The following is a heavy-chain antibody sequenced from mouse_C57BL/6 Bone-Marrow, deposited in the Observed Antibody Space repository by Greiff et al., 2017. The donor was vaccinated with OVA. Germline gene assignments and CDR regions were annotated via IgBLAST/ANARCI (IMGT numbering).Heavy chain of an antibody. V-gene: IGHV1-72*01. J-gene: IGHJ1*03. CDR1: GYTFTSYW. CDR3: ARYDYGSSYGWYFDV. Sequence: QVQLQQSGAELVKPGASVKLSCKASGYTFTSYWMHWVKQRPGRGLEWIGRIDPNSGGTKYNEKFKSKATLTVDKPSSTAYMQLSSLTSEDSAVYYCARYDYGSSYGWYFDVWGTGTTVTVSS. CDR2: IDPNSGGT. D-gene: IGHD1-1*01.